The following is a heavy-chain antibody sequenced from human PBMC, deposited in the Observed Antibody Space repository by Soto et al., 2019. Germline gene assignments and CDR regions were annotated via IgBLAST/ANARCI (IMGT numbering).Heavy chain of an antibody. Sequence: GASVKVSCKVSGYTLTELSMHWVRQAPGKGLEWMGGFDPEDGETIYAQKFQGRVTTTEDTSTDTAYMELSSLRSEDTAVYYCATGGEYSSSYYYYYGMDVWGQGTTVTVSS. V-gene: IGHV1-24*01. J-gene: IGHJ6*02. CDR3: ATGGEYSSSYYYYYGMDV. CDR2: FDPEDGET. CDR1: GYTLTELS. D-gene: IGHD6-6*01.